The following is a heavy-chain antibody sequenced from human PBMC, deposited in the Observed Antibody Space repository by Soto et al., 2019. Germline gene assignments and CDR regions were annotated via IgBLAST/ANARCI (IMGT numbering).Heavy chain of an antibody. CDR2: INHRGST. D-gene: IGHD3-10*01. CDR1: VGLSRGYF. Sequence: QVQLQQWAAGLLKLPETLSLTAAVHVGLSRGYFWPWIRRTPGKGLEGIGEINHRGSTNYNPSLESRVTMSVATSKNQFSLRLRSVTAADTAVYYCSRRGPTYSGSGIHSGFVDFWGQGTLVAVSS. J-gene: IGHJ4*02. V-gene: IGHV4-34*02. CDR3: SRRGPTYSGSGIHSGFVDF.